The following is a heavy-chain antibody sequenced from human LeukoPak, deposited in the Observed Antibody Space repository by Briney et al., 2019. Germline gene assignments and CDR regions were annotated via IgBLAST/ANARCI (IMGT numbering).Heavy chain of an antibody. D-gene: IGHD5-18*01. Sequence: ASVKVSCKASGYTFTSYYMHWARQAPGQGLEWMGIINLSGGSTSYPQKFQGRVTMTRDTSTSIVYMELTSLRSEDTAVYYCAREYEGYSYGSTSKPFDPWGQGTLVTVSS. CDR1: GYTFTSYY. J-gene: IGHJ5*02. CDR2: INLSGGST. V-gene: IGHV1-46*01. CDR3: AREYEGYSYGSTSKPFDP.